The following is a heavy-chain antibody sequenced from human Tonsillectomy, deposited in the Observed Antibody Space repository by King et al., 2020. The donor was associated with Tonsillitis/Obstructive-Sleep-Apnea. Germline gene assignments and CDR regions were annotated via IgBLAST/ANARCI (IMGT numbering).Heavy chain of an antibody. CDR3: AGGGGDSSSGAHYYHGMDV. D-gene: IGHD6-19*01. V-gene: IGHV4-59*01. J-gene: IGHJ6*02. CDR2: IYYSRST. Sequence: VQLQESGPGLVKPSETLSLTCTVSGGSISSYYWSWIRQPPGKGLEWIGYIYYSRSTNYNPSLKSRVTISVDTSKNQFSLKLSSVTAEDTAVYYCAGGGGDSSSGAHYYHGMDVWGQGTTVTVSS. CDR1: GGSISSYY.